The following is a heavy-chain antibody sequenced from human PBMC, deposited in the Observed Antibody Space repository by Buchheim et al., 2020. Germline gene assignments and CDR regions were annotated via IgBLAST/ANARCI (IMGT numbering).Heavy chain of an antibody. J-gene: IGHJ6*02. V-gene: IGHV1-46*01. CDR1: GYTFTGYY. CDR3: ARDDVGGMDV. CDR2: INPSGGST. D-gene: IGHD3-10*02. Sequence: QVQLVQSGPEVKKPGASVKVSCKASGYTFTGYYMHWVRQAPGQGLEWMGVINPSGGSTSYAQKFQGRVIMTRDRSTSTVYVELSSLRSEDTAVYYCARDDVGGMDVWGQGTT.